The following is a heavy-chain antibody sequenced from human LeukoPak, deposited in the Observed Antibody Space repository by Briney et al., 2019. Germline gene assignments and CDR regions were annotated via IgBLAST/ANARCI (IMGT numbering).Heavy chain of an antibody. D-gene: IGHD3-10*01. CDR1: GFSFSNDW. V-gene: IGHV3-7*01. CDR2: INQDESKK. Sequence: QSGGSLRLSCAASGFSFSNDWMCWVRQAPGKGLEWVANINQDESKKYYVDSVKGRFTISRDNAKNSLYLQMSSLRAEDTAVYYCASTPAAITMVRGLAFDIWGQGTMVTVSS. CDR3: ASTPAAITMVRGLAFDI. J-gene: IGHJ3*02.